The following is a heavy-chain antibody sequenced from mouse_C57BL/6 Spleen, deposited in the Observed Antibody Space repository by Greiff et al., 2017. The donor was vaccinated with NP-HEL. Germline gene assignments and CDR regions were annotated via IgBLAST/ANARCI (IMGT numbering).Heavy chain of an antibody. CDR2: INYDGSST. D-gene: IGHD1-1*01. V-gene: IGHV5-16*01. Sequence: EVMLVESEGGLVQPGSSMKLSCTASGFTFSDYYMAWVRQVPEKGLEWVANINYDGSSTYYLDSLKSRFIISRDNAKNILYLQMSSLKSEDTATYYWAREGDYYGSSYWYFDVWGTGTTVTVSS. CDR3: AREGDYYGSSYWYFDV. CDR1: GFTFSDYY. J-gene: IGHJ1*03.